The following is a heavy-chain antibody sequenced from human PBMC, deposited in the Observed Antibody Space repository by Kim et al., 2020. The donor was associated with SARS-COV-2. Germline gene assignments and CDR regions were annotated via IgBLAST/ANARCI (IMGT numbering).Heavy chain of an antibody. J-gene: IGHJ5*02. D-gene: IGHD6-13*01. CDR3: ARWRGSSWYWTGLGWFDP. Sequence: KSRVTISVDTSKNQFSLKLSSVTAADTAVYYCARWRGSSWYWTGLGWFDPWGQGTLVTVSS. V-gene: IGHV4-30-2*05.